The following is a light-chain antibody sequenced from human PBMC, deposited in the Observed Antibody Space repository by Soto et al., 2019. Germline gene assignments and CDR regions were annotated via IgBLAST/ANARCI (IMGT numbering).Light chain of an antibody. CDR3: LQHASFPLT. J-gene: IGKJ3*01. Sequence: DIQMTQSPSAMSASVGDRVTITCRASQGISTYLAWFQQKPGNVPKRLIYAASTLESGGPSRFSGSGSGTEFTLTISSLQPEDSATYYCLQHASFPLTFGPGTRVDFK. V-gene: IGKV1-17*03. CDR1: QGISTY. CDR2: AAS.